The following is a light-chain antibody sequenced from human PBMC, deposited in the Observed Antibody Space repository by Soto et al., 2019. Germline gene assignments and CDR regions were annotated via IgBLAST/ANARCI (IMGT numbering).Light chain of an antibody. J-gene: IGLJ3*02. V-gene: IGLV2-8*01. Sequence: QSVLTQPPSASGSPGQSVTISCTGTSSDVGGYNYVSWYQQHPGTAPKVMIYEVNKRPSGVPDRFSGSKSGNTASLTVSGLQAEDEADYFCKSYTGINNWVFGGGTKLTVL. CDR1: SSDVGGYNY. CDR2: EVN. CDR3: KSYTGINNWV.